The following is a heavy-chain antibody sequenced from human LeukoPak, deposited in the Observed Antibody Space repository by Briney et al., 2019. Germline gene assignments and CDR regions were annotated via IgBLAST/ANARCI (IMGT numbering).Heavy chain of an antibody. D-gene: IGHD3-22*01. V-gene: IGHV5-51*01. CDR1: GYSFTSYW. Sequence: GESLKISCKGSGYSFTSYWIGWVRQMPGKGLEWMGIIYPGDSDTSYSPSFQGQVTISADRSITTAYLQWSSLKASDTAMYYCARAKTYYYDSPKYYFDYWGQGTLVTVSS. CDR3: ARAKTYYYDSPKYYFDY. CDR2: IYPGDSDT. J-gene: IGHJ4*02.